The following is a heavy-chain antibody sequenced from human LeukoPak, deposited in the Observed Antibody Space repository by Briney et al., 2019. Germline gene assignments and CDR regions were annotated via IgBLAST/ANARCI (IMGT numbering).Heavy chain of an antibody. D-gene: IGHD5-18*01. CDR3: ARDERGYSYGLDY. Sequence: ASVKVSCKASGGTFSSYAISWVRQAPGQGLEWMGWISAYNGNTNYAQKLQGRVTMTTDTSTSTAYMELRSLRSDDTAVYYCARDERGYSYGLDYWGQGTLVTVSS. CDR1: GGTFSSYA. CDR2: ISAYNGNT. J-gene: IGHJ4*02. V-gene: IGHV1-18*01.